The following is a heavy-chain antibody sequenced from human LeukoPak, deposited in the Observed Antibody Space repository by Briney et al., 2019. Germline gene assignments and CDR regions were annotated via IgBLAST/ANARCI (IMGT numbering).Heavy chain of an antibody. CDR3: ARDPYDFWSGYCLPWGGPNYYMDV. V-gene: IGHV1-2*02. Sequence: ASVKVSCKASGYTFTGYYMHWVRQAPGQGLEWMGWINPNSGGTNYAQKFQGRVTMTRDTSISTAYMELSRLRSDDTAVYYCARDPYDFWSGYCLPWGGPNYYMDVWGKGTTVTVSS. CDR1: GYTFTGYY. CDR2: INPNSGGT. D-gene: IGHD3-3*01. J-gene: IGHJ6*03.